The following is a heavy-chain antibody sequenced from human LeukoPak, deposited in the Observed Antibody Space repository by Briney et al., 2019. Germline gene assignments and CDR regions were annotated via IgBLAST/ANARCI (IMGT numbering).Heavy chain of an antibody. CDR1: GFTFSSCA. CDR2: ISGSGGST. CDR3: AKDRITIFGVVMPFDY. V-gene: IGHV3-23*01. J-gene: IGHJ4*02. Sequence: PGGSLRLSCAASGFTFSSCAMSWVRQAPGKGLGWVSAISGSGGSTYYADSVKGRFTISRDNSKNTLYLQMNSLRAEDTAVYYCAKDRITIFGVVMPFDYWGQGTLVTVSS. D-gene: IGHD3-3*01.